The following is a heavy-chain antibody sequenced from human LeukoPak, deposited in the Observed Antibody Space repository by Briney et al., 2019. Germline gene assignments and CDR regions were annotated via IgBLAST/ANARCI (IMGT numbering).Heavy chain of an antibody. J-gene: IGHJ4*02. CDR2: IYYSGST. Sequence: SETLSLTCTVSGGSISNYYWSWIRQPPGKGLEWIGYIYYSGSTNYNPSLKSRVTISVDTSKNQFSLKLSSVTAADTAVYYCARDNRYDILTAFDYWGQGTLVTVSS. D-gene: IGHD3-9*01. CDR1: GGSISNYY. V-gene: IGHV4-59*12. CDR3: ARDNRYDILTAFDY.